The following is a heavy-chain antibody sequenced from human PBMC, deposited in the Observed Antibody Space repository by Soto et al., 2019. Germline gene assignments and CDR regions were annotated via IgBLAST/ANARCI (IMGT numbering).Heavy chain of an antibody. D-gene: IGHD3-22*01. V-gene: IGHV1-46*01. Sequence: QVQLVQSGAEVKKPGASVKVSCKASGYTFTSYYMHWVRQAPGQGLEWMGISNPSGGSTRYGQKFQRSVNMTWDTSTSTVYMVLSSLRSEDTAVYYCARDRSGSIKVVVMDDSWFDPWCQGTLVTDS. J-gene: IGHJ5*02. CDR3: ARDRSGSIKVVVMDDSWFDP. CDR2: SNPSGGST. CDR1: GYTFTSYY.